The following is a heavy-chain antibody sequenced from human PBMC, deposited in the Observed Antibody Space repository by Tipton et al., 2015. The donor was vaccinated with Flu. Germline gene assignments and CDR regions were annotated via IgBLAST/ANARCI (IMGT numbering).Heavy chain of an antibody. Sequence: SLRLSCAASGFTFSRSRMNWVRQAPGKGLEWVSSITGSSTYIYNADSVKGRFTVSRDNAKNSLYLQMNSLRAEDTAVYYCARDPFEGYEGDFDSWGQGTLVTVSS. CDR2: ITGSSTYI. CDR1: GFTFSRSR. D-gene: IGHD5-12*01. J-gene: IGHJ4*02. CDR3: ARDPFEGYEGDFDS. V-gene: IGHV3-21*01.